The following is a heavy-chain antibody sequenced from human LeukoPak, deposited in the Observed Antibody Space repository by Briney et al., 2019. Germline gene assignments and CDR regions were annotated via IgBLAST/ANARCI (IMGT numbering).Heavy chain of an antibody. J-gene: IGHJ3*02. Sequence: GASVKISCKVSGYTFTDYYMHWVQQAPGKGLEWMGLVDPEDGETIYAEKFQGRVTITADTSTDTAYMELSSLRSEDTAVYYCARRTRELGYCSGGSCYHDAFDIWGQGTMVTVSS. CDR1: GYTFTDYY. D-gene: IGHD2-15*01. CDR2: VDPEDGET. V-gene: IGHV1-69-2*01. CDR3: ARRTRELGYCSGGSCYHDAFDI.